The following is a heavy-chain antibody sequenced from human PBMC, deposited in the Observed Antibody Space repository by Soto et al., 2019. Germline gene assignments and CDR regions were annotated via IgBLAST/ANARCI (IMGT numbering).Heavy chain of an antibody. Sequence: ESVGGVVQLGRSLRLSCAASGFTFGGFAMHWVRRTPGKGLEWVALISYDGNKKFYADSVRSRLTISRDNSKNTLYLQMNSLIFEDTAMYYCARGGAEAGTPGPQGANWFDPWGQGTLVTVSS. J-gene: IGHJ5*02. CDR2: ISYDGNKK. V-gene: IGHV3-30-3*01. CDR3: ARGGAEAGTPGPQGANWFDP. CDR1: GFTFGGFA. D-gene: IGHD1-1*01.